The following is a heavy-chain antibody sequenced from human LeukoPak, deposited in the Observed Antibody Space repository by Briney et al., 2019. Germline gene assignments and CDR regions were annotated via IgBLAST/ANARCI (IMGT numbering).Heavy chain of an antibody. CDR1: GFTFSNYW. Sequence: GGSLRLSCAASGFTFSNYWMHWVRQAPGKGLVWVSRINSDGINTSYADSVKGRFTISRDNAKNTLNLQMNSLRAEDTAVYYCAREWHDSSGSYFDYWGQGTLVTVSS. CDR3: AREWHDSSGSYFDY. V-gene: IGHV3-74*01. CDR2: INSDGINT. D-gene: IGHD3-22*01. J-gene: IGHJ4*02.